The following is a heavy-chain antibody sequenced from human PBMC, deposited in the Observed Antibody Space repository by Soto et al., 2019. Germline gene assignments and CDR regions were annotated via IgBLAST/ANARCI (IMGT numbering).Heavy chain of an antibody. D-gene: IGHD3-22*01. CDR1: GFTFSSYA. Sequence: GGSLRLSCAASGFTFSSYAMHWVRQAPGKGLEWVAVISYDGSNKYYADSVKGRFTISRDNSKNTLYLQMTSLRAEDTAVYYCASGHTMTVVGPFDYWGQATLVPVSS. CDR3: ASGHTMTVVGPFDY. J-gene: IGHJ4*02. CDR2: ISYDGSNK. V-gene: IGHV3-30-3*01.